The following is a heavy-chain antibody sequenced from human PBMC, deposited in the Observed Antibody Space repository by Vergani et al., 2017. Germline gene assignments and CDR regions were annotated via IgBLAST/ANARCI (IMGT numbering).Heavy chain of an antibody. CDR2: ISSSGSTI. V-gene: IGHV3-48*03. D-gene: IGHD3-3*01. J-gene: IGHJ4*02. CDR1: GFTFSSYE. Sequence: EVQLVESGGGLVQPGGSLRLSCAASGFTFSSYEMNWVRQAPGKGLEWVSYISSSGSTIYYADSVKGRFTISRDNAKNSLYLQMNSLRAEDTAVYYCAKFPSALRFLEWLFDYWGQGTLVTVSS. CDR3: AKFPSALRFLEWLFDY.